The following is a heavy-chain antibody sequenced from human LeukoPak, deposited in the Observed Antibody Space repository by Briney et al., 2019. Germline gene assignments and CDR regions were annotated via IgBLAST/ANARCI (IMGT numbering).Heavy chain of an antibody. J-gene: IGHJ5*02. CDR3: ARPVGGKNWFDP. CDR2: INPSGGST. Sequence: ASVKVSCKASGYTLTSYYMHWVRQAPGQGLEWMGIINPSGGSTSYAQKFQGRVTMTRDTSTSTVYMELSSLRSEDTAVYYCARPVGGKNWFDPWGQGTLVTVSS. CDR1: GYTLTSYY. D-gene: IGHD4-23*01. V-gene: IGHV1-46*01.